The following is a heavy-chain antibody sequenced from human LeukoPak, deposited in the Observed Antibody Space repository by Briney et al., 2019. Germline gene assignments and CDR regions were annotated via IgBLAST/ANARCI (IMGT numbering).Heavy chain of an antibody. CDR1: GFTFSSYA. Sequence: PGGSLRLSCAASGFTFSSYAMSWVRQAPGKGLEWVSAISGSGGSTYYADSVKGRFTISRDNSKNTLYLQMNSLRAEDTAVYYCAKVRWFGESPRGYYFDYWGQGTLVTVSS. CDR2: ISGSGGST. D-gene: IGHD3-10*01. J-gene: IGHJ4*02. V-gene: IGHV3-23*01. CDR3: AKVRWFGESPRGYYFDY.